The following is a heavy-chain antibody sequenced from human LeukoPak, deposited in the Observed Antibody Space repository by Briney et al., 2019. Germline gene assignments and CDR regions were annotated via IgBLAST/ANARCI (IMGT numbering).Heavy chain of an antibody. CDR3: ARVQWLVLGYGMDV. Sequence: PGGSLRLSCAASGFTFSSYAMSWVRQAPGKGLEWVSYISSSSSTIYYADSVKGRFTISRDNAKNSLYLQMNSLRAEDTAVYYCARVQWLVLGYGMDVWGQGTTVTVSS. CDR1: GFTFSSYA. CDR2: ISSSSSTI. J-gene: IGHJ6*02. D-gene: IGHD6-19*01. V-gene: IGHV3-48*01.